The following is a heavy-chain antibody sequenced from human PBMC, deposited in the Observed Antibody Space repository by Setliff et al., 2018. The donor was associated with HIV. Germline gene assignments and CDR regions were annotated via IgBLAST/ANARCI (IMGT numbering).Heavy chain of an antibody. V-gene: IGHV4-38-2*02. Sequence: PPETLSLTCAVSGYSISSGYYWGWIRQPPGKGLEWIGSIYHSGSTYYNPSLKSRVTISVDTSKNQFSLKLSSVTAADTAVYYCAREDTVTTAFDIWGQGTMVTVSS. D-gene: IGHD4-4*01. CDR1: GYSISSGYY. CDR2: IYHSGST. J-gene: IGHJ3*02. CDR3: AREDTVTTAFDI.